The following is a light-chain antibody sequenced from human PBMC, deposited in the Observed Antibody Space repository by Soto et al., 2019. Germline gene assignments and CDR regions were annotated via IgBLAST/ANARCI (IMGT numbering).Light chain of an antibody. CDR1: QGISSY. CDR3: QQLNSYPLT. Sequence: IQLTQSPASLSASLGDRVTITWGASQGISSYLAWYQQKQGKAPKLLIYAASTLQSGVPSRFSGSGYGTDFNLTISSLQTEDFATYYCQQLNSYPLTFGGGTKVDIK. V-gene: IGKV1-9*01. CDR2: AAS. J-gene: IGKJ4*01.